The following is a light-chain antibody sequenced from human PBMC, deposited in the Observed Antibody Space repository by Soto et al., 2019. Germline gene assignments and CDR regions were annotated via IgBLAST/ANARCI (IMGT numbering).Light chain of an antibody. CDR2: DAS. J-gene: IGKJ1*01. Sequence: IVVNQTRSTLRWAGEERSTRCSTASQSVSICLAWYQQKPGQAPRLLIYDASSRATGIPARFTCSGPGPSLHPSITALPLGHSAVYSSQLRTHRPRTFGQGTKVDIK. CDR3: QLRTHRPRT. CDR1: QSVSIC. V-gene: IGKV3-11*01.